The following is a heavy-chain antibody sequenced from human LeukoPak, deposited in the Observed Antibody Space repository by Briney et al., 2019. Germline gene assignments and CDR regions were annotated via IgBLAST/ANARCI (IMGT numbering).Heavy chain of an antibody. CDR2: IDTSGST. CDR3: ARDQYSSSWYERYFDY. Sequence: SETLSLTSTVSGGSIRRYYWSWIRQPAVQGLEWIGRIDTSGSTNYNPSLKSRVTMSVDTSKNQFSLKLSSVTAADTAVYYCARDQYSSSWYERYFDYWGQGTLVTVSS. V-gene: IGHV4-4*07. CDR1: GGSIRRYY. J-gene: IGHJ4*02. D-gene: IGHD6-13*01.